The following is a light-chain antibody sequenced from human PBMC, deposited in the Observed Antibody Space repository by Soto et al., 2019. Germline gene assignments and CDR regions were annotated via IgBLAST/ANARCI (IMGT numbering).Light chain of an antibody. V-gene: IGKV1-12*01. J-gene: IGKJ5*01. CDR3: QQAHSFPVT. CDR2: TAS. Sequence: DIQMTQSPSSVYASVGDRVTITCRASQRISTWVDWYQQKPGKAPKLLIYTASSLQSGVPPRFSGSGSETDFTLTITSLQPEDFATYYCQQAHSFPVTFGQGTRLDIK. CDR1: QRISTW.